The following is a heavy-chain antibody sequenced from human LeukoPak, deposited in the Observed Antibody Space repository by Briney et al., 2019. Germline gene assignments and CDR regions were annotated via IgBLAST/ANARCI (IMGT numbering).Heavy chain of an antibody. CDR3: ARPIEGSGSYPLLFDY. J-gene: IGHJ4*02. Sequence: ASVKVSCKASGYTFTSYYMHWVRQAPGQGLEWRGIINPSDGSTSYAQKFQGRVTMTRDTSTSTVYMELSSLRSEDTAVYYCARPIEGSGSYPLLFDYWGQGTLVTVSS. D-gene: IGHD3-10*01. V-gene: IGHV1-46*01. CDR1: GYTFTSYY. CDR2: INPSDGST.